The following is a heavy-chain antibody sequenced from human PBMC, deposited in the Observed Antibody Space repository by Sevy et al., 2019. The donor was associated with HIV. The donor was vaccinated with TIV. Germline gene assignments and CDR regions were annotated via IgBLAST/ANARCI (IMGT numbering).Heavy chain of an antibody. D-gene: IGHD6-13*01. CDR3: AKDSGPKYSSSWYGMDV. J-gene: IGHJ6*02. CDR2: IRYDGSNK. V-gene: IGHV3-30*02. CDR1: GFTFSSYG. Sequence: GGSLRLSCAASGFTFSSYGMHWVRQAPGKGLEWVAFIRYDGSNKYYADSVKGRFTISRDNSKNTLYLQMNSLRAEDTAVYYCAKDSGPKYSSSWYGMDVWGQGTMVTVSS.